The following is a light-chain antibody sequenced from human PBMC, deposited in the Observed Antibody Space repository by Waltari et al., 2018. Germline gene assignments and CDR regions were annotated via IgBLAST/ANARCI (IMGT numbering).Light chain of an antibody. Sequence: DLQMTQSPSSLSASIGDRVTITCRASQTIATSLNWYQQKRGKAPQLLIYDASTLRSGVPSRFRGSGSGTDFTLTISSLQPEDFATYYCQQTYNVPPITFGQGTRLDIK. V-gene: IGKV1-39*01. J-gene: IGKJ5*01. CDR2: DAS. CDR1: QTIATS. CDR3: QQTYNVPPIT.